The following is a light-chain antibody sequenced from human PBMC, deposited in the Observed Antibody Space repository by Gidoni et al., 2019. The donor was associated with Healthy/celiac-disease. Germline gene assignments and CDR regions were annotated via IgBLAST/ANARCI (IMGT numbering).Light chain of an antibody. CDR3: QQSYSTPVT. Sequence: DIQMTQSPSSLSASVGDRVTITCRASQSISSYLNWYQQKPGKAPKFLIYAASSLQSGVPSRFSGSGSGTDFTLTISSLQPEDFATYYCQQSYSTPVTFGQXTKVEIK. CDR2: AAS. CDR1: QSISSY. V-gene: IGKV1-39*01. J-gene: IGKJ1*01.